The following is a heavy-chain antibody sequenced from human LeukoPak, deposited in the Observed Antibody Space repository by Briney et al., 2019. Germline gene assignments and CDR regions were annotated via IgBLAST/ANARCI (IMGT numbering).Heavy chain of an antibody. CDR3: ARSGSYGDAFDI. V-gene: IGHV4-30-4*08. CDR2: IYYSGST. CDR1: GGSISSGDYY. Sequence: SETLSLTCTVSGGSISSGDYYWSWIRQPPGKGLEWIGYIYYSGSTSYNPSLKSRVTISVDTSKNQFSLKLSSVTAADTAVYYCARSGSYGDAFDIWGQGTMVTVSS. J-gene: IGHJ3*02. D-gene: IGHD1-26*01.